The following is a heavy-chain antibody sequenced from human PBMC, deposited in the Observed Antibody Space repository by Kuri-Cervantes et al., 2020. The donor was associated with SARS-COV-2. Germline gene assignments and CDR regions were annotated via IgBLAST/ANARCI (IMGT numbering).Heavy chain of an antibody. J-gene: IGHJ6*03. D-gene: IGHD3-22*01. Sequence: GSLRLSCTDSGGSISSYYWSWIRQPPGQGLEWLGYIYYSGSTKYNPSLESRVTISLDTSRNQFSLKLSSVTAADSAVYYCARSGYYSRGVTYYYMDVWDKGTTVTVSS. CDR3: ARSGYYSRGVTYYYMDV. CDR2: IYYSGST. V-gene: IGHV4-59*12. CDR1: GGSISSYY.